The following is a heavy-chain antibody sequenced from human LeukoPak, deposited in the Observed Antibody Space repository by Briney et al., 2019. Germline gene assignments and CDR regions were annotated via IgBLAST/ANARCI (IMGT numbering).Heavy chain of an antibody. Sequence: GESLKISCKGSGYSFTNYWLGWVRQVPGKGLEWMGIIYPGDSDTRYSPSFQGQVTISADKSISTAYLHWNSLKASDTAMYYCAGPAVPAGSLLGESSWFDPWGQGTLVTVSS. CDR2: IYPGDSDT. D-gene: IGHD2-2*01. J-gene: IGHJ5*02. CDR1: GYSFTNYW. V-gene: IGHV5-51*01. CDR3: AGPAVPAGSLLGESSWFDP.